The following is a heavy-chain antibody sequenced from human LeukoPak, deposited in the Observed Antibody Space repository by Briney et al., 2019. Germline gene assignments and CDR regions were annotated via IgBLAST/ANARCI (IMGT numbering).Heavy chain of an antibody. Sequence: EPSETLSLTCTVSGGSISSGDYYWSWIRQPPGKGLEWIGYIYYSGSTYYNPSLKSRVTISVDTSKNQFSLKLSSVTAADTAVYYCARGGSVAATSVWGQGTLVTVSS. CDR3: ARGGSVAATSV. D-gene: IGHD2-15*01. V-gene: IGHV4-30-4*08. J-gene: IGHJ4*02. CDR1: GGSISSGDYY. CDR2: IYYSGST.